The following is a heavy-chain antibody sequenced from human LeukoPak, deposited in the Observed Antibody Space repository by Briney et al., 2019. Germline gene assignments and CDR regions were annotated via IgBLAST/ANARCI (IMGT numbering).Heavy chain of an antibody. CDR3: ARVGRRYCSSTSCYVHY. J-gene: IGHJ4*02. CDR1: GYTFTSYD. CDR2: MNPNSGNT. V-gene: IGHV1-8*01. D-gene: IGHD2-2*01. Sequence: ASVKVSCKASGYTFTSYDINWVRQATGQGLEWVGWMNPNSGNTGYAQKFQGRVTMTRNTSISTAYMELSSLRSEDTAVYYCARVGRRYCSSTSCYVHYWGQGTLVTVSS.